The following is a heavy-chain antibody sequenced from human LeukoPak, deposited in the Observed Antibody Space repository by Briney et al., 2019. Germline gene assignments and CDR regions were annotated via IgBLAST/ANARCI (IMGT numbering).Heavy chain of an antibody. CDR3: ARAFGYSSSWYKPYYYAMDV. D-gene: IGHD6-13*01. J-gene: IGHJ6*01. CDR1: GGSISSYY. CDR2: IYTSGST. V-gene: IGHV4-4*09. Sequence: SETLSLTCPVSGGSISSYYWSWIRQPPGKGPEWIGYIYTSGSTNYNPSLKSRVTISVDTSKNQFSLKLSSVTAADTAAYYCARAFGYSSSWYKPYYYAMDVWGQGTTVTVSS.